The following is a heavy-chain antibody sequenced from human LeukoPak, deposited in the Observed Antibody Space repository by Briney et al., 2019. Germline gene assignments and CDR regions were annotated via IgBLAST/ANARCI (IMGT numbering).Heavy chain of an antibody. CDR2: INHSGST. D-gene: IGHD6-19*01. CDR3: ARHLVQIAVAGTRPDAFDI. CDR1: GGSFSGYY. Sequence: PSETLSLTCAVYGGSFSGYYWSWIRQPPGKGLEWIGEINHSGSTNYNPSLKSRVTISVDTSKNQFSLKLSSVTAADTAVYYCARHLVQIAVAGTRPDAFDIWGQGTMVTVSS. V-gene: IGHV4-34*01. J-gene: IGHJ3*02.